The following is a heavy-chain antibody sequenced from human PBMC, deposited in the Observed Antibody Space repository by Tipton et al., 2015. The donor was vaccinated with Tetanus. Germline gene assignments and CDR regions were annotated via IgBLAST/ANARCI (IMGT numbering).Heavy chain of an antibody. CDR1: GGSISSSSYY. CDR3: ASLQHEWGDYEEGLFDY. D-gene: IGHD4-17*01. CDR2: IYYSGST. V-gene: IGHV4-39*07. Sequence: TLSLTCTVSGGSISSSSYYWGWIRQPPGKGLEWIGSIYYSGSTNYNPSLKSRVTISVDTSKNQFSLKLSSVTAADTAVYYCASLQHEWGDYEEGLFDYWGQGTLVTVSS. J-gene: IGHJ4*02.